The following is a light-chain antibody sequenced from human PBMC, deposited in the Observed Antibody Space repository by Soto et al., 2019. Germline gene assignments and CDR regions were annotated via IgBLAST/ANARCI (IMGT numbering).Light chain of an antibody. CDR2: SNH. CDR1: SSNIGGNS. V-gene: IGLV1-44*01. Sequence: QSVLTQPPSASGAPGQGISISCSGSSSNIGGNSVSWYRQVPGTAPKLLIFSNHQRPSGVPDRFSGSKSGTSASLAISGLQSADEADYYCSTWDDSLRGLVFGGGTQLTVL. CDR3: STWDDSLRGLV. J-gene: IGLJ2*01.